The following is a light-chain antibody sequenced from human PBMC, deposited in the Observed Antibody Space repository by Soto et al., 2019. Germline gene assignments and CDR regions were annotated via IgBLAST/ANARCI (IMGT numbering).Light chain of an antibody. J-gene: IGLJ3*02. CDR1: SSDVGGYNS. CDR2: DVT. V-gene: IGLV2-11*01. Sequence: QSALTQPRSVSGSPGQSVTISCTGTSSDVGGYNSVSWYQHHPGKAPKLIIYDVTKRPSGVPDRFSGSKSGNTASLTISGLQTEDEAEYRCYSYAGSSGYVMFGGGTKLTVL. CDR3: YSYAGSSGYVM.